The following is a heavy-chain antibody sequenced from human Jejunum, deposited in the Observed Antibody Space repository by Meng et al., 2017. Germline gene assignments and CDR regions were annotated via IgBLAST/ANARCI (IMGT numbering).Heavy chain of an antibody. CDR3: ASRPVGIRTYYFDC. Sequence: VQLQASGPGLVKPSGTLSLTCAGSGGSITSTKWWSWVRQTPGKGLEWIGEVFHSGTPNYNPSLMSRLTMSVDKSKNQFSLNLTSVTAADTAVYYCASRPVGIRTYYFDCWGQGTLVTVSS. CDR1: GGSITSTKW. J-gene: IGHJ4*02. V-gene: IGHV4-4*02. CDR2: VFHSGTP. D-gene: IGHD2-21*01.